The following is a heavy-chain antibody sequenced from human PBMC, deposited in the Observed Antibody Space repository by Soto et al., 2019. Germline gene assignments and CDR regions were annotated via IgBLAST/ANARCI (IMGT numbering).Heavy chain of an antibody. J-gene: IGHJ4*02. Sequence: QVRLVQSGAEVGQPGASVKVSCKASGHTSRNNGISWVRQAPGQGLEWMGFINANTGATNYARKFRGRLTLTTDTFTQTVDMELRRLRSDDTAVYYCGRDVDQGDQGFLAYWGQGTLVTVSS. CDR3: GRDVDQGDQGFLAY. D-gene: IGHD3-16*01. CDR1: GHTSRNNG. CDR2: INANTGAT. V-gene: IGHV1-18*01.